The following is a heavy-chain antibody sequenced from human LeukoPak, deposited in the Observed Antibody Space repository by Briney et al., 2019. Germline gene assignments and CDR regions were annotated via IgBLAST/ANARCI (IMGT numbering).Heavy chain of an antibody. J-gene: IGHJ4*02. CDR3: ARAVIPVAVKPAFDY. D-gene: IGHD6-13*01. Sequence: ASVKVSCKASGYSFTSYGFSWVRQAPGQGLVWMGWISPFNGNTNYAQRFQGRVTMTSDTSTSTAYMELRSLRSDDTAVYYCARAVIPVAVKPAFDYWGQGTLVTVSS. V-gene: IGHV1-18*01. CDR1: GYSFTSYG. CDR2: ISPFNGNT.